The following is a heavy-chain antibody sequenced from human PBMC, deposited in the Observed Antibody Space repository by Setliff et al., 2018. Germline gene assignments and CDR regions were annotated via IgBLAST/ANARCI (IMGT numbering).Heavy chain of an antibody. CDR1: GYTSTTYD. J-gene: IGHJ4*02. CDR2: MNPNSANT. CDR3: ARIPARAAAAYCSSTNCQGGFDE. V-gene: IGHV1-8*02. Sequence: GASVKVSCKASGYTSTTYDINWVRRATGQGLEWMGWMNPNSANTGYAQKFQGRFTMTRNTSISTAYMELSSLRSDDTAVYYCARIPARAAAAYCSSTNCQGGFDEWGQGTPVTVS. D-gene: IGHD2-2*01.